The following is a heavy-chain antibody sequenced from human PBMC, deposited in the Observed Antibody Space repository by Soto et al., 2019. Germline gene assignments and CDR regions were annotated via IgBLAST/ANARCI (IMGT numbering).Heavy chain of an antibody. CDR3: ARTRGYCSGGSCYPLDY. V-gene: IGHV1-3*04. D-gene: IGHD2-15*01. J-gene: IGHJ4*02. Sequence: QVQVVQSGAGVKKPGATANVSCKASGYRFTAYDMHWVRQAPGQRLEWLGWINTATGDTKYSPSFQGRVTLTRDTSATTAYMELSGLRFEDTAVYYCARTRGYCSGGSCYPLDYWGQGTLVPVSS. CDR1: GYRFTAYD. CDR2: INTATGDT.